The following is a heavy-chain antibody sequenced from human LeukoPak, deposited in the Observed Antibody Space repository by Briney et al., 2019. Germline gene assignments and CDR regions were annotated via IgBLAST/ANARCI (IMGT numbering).Heavy chain of an antibody. CDR3: AREELLWFGELPAGWFDP. J-gene: IGHJ5*02. V-gene: IGHV4-59*12. CDR2: IYYSGST. CDR1: GGSISSYY. Sequence: SETLSLTCTVSGGSISSYYWSWIRQPPGKGLEWIGYIYYSGSTNYNPSLKSRVTISVDTSKNQFSLKLSSVTAADTAVYYCAREELLWFGELPAGWFDPWGQGTLVTVSS. D-gene: IGHD3-10*01.